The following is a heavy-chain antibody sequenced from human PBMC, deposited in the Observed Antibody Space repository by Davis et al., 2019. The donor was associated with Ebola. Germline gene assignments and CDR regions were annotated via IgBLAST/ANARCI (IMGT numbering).Heavy chain of an antibody. CDR2: ISSSGSYI. CDR1: GFTFSSYT. V-gene: IGHV3-21*01. J-gene: IGHJ3*01. CDR3: AEGHSSAFDL. Sequence: GESLKISCAASGFTFSSYTMNWVGQASGKGLEWVSSISSSGSYIYYADSVKGRFTISRDNAENSLYLQMNSLRAEDTAVYYCAEGHSSAFDLWGQGTMVIVSS.